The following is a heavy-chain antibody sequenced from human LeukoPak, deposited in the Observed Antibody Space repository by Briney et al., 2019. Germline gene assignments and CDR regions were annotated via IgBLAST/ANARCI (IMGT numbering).Heavy chain of an antibody. Sequence: GGSLRLSCAASGFTFADYAMHWVRHAPGKGLEWVSGISWNSGSIGYADSVKGRFTISRDNAKNSLYLQMNSLRAEDTALYYCAKDGGTTYNWNYFDYWGQGTLVTVSS. J-gene: IGHJ4*02. V-gene: IGHV3-9*01. CDR2: ISWNSGSI. CDR3: AKDGGTTYNWNYFDY. CDR1: GFTFADYA. D-gene: IGHD1-20*01.